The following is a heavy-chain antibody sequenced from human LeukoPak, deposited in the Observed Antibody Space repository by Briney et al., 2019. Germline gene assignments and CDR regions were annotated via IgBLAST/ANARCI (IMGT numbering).Heavy chain of an antibody. CDR3: ARGLFPPWWELLTPSDGYYFDY. V-gene: IGHV3-7*01. Sequence: GSLRLSCAASGFTFSSYWMSWVRQAPGKGLEWVANIKQDGSEKYYADSVKGRFTISRDNAKNSLYLQMNSLRAEDTAVYYCARGLFPPWWELLTPSDGYYFDYWGQGTLVTVSS. J-gene: IGHJ4*02. CDR2: IKQDGSEK. D-gene: IGHD1-26*01. CDR1: GFTFSSYW.